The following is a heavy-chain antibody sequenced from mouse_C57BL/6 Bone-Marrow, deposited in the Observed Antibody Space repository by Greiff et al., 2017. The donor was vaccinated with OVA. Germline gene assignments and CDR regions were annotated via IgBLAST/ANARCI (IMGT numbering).Heavy chain of an antibody. CDR1: GYTFTSYG. D-gene: IGHD1-1*01. J-gene: IGHJ1*03. CDR2: IYPRSGNT. V-gene: IGHV1-81*01. Sequence: QVQLKQSGAELARPGASVKLSCKASGYTFTSYGISWVKQRTGQGLEWIGEIYPRSGNTYYNEKFKGKATLTADKSSSTAYMELRSLTSEDSAVYFGARKFYYGSSYLYWYFDVWGTGTTVTVSS. CDR3: ARKFYYGSSYLYWYFDV.